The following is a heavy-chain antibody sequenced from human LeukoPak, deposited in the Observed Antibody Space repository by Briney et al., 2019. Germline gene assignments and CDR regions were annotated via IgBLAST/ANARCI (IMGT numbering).Heavy chain of an antibody. J-gene: IGHJ4*02. CDR3: ARDFCSSTSCHNHS. CDR2: IWYDGSNE. D-gene: IGHD2-2*01. V-gene: IGHV3-33*01. CDR1: GFTSSSYN. Sequence: PGGSLRLSCAASGFTSSSYNMHWVRQAPGKGLEWVAVIWYDGSNEYYADSVKGRFTISRDNSKNTLYLQMNSLRAEDTAMYYCARDFCSSTSCHNHSWGLGTLVTVSS.